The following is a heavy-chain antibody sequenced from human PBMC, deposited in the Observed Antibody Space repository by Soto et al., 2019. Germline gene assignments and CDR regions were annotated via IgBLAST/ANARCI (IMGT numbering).Heavy chain of an antibody. V-gene: IGHV3-21*01. D-gene: IGHD6-6*01. CDR3: ARVKAARPDEWDC. CDR1: GFTFSSYS. CDR2: ISSSSYI. Sequence: PGGSLRLSCAASGFTFSSYSMNWVRQAPGKGLEWVSSISSSSYIYYADSVKGRFTISRDNAKNSLYLQMNSLRAEDTAVYYCARVKAARPDEWDCWGQGTLVTVSS. J-gene: IGHJ4*02.